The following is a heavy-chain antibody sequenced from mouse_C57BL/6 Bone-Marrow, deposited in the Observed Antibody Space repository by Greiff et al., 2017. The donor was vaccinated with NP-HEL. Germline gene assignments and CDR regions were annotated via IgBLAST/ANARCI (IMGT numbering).Heavy chain of an antibody. D-gene: IGHD2-4*01. V-gene: IGHV1-81*01. CDR3: ARLGVYYDYG. Sequence: QVHVKQSGAELARPGASVKLSCKASGYTFTSYGISWVKQRTGQGLEWIGEIYPRSGNTYYNEKFKGKATLTADKSSSTAYMELRSLTSEDSAVYFCARLGVYYDYGWGQGTLVTVSA. CDR2: IYPRSGNT. J-gene: IGHJ3*02. CDR1: GYTFTSYG.